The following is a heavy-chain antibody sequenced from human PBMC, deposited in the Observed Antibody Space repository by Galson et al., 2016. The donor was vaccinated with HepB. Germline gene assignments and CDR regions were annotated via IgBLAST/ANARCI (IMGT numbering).Heavy chain of an antibody. Sequence: SLRLSCAASGFSVSSNYLSWVRQVPGQGLEWVSVIYSRGNTYYADSVKGRFTLSRDSSKNTLYLQMDSLRAEDTAMYYCVRSPPGSGYFLLYYFEYWGQGTPVTVSS. D-gene: IGHD3-3*01. CDR2: IYSRGNT. J-gene: IGHJ4*02. CDR3: VRSPPGSGYFLLYYFEY. CDR1: GFSVSSNY. V-gene: IGHV3-53*01.